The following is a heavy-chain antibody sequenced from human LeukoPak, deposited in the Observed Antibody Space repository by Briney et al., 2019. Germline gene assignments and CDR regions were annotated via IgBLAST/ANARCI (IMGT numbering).Heavy chain of an antibody. J-gene: IGHJ4*02. CDR2: IYPGDSDT. V-gene: IGHV5-51*01. CDR3: ARLWYSSGQGYYFDY. CDR1: GYSFTSYW. Sequence: GESLKISCKGSGYSFTSYWIGWVRQMPGKGLEWMGIIYPGDSDTRYSPSFQGQVTISADKSISTAYLQWSSLKASDTAMYYCARLWYSSGQGYYFDYWGQGTLVTVSS. D-gene: IGHD6-25*01.